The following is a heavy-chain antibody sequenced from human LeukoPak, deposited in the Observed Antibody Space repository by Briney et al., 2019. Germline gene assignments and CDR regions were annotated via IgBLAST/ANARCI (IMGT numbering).Heavy chain of an antibody. CDR1: GGTFSSYA. V-gene: IGHV1-69*04. D-gene: IGHD5-18*01. Sequence: ASVKVSCKASGGTFSSYAISWVRRAPGQGLEWMGRIIPILGIANYAQKFQGRVTITADKSTSTAYMELSSLRSEDTAVYYCARASGYSYGYPFDYWGQGTLVTVSS. J-gene: IGHJ4*02. CDR2: IIPILGIA. CDR3: ARASGYSYGYPFDY.